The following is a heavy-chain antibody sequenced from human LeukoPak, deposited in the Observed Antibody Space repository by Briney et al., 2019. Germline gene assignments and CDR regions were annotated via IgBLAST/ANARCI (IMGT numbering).Heavy chain of an antibody. V-gene: IGHV1-69*06. J-gene: IGHJ4*02. Sequence: ASVKVSCKASGYTFTSYGISWVRQAPGQGLEWMGGIIPIFGTANYAQKFQGRVTITADKSTSTAYMELSSLRSEDTAVYYCARDGTYSRTFDYWGQGTLVTVSS. CDR2: IIPIFGTA. CDR3: ARDGTYSRTFDY. D-gene: IGHD6-13*01. CDR1: GYTFTSYG.